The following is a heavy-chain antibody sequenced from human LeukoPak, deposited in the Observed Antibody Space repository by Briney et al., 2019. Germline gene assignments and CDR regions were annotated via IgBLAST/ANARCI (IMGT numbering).Heavy chain of an antibody. CDR3: ASRSYCGGDCSTLTWFDP. V-gene: IGHV4-34*01. J-gene: IGHJ5*02. CDR1: GGSFSGYY. CDR2: INHSGST. Sequence: SETLSLSCAVYGGSFSGYYWSWIRQPPGKGLEWIGEINHSGSTNYNPSLKSRVTISVDTSKNQFSLKLSSVTAAHTAVYYCASRSYCGGDCSTLTWFDPWGQGTLVTVSS. D-gene: IGHD2-21*02.